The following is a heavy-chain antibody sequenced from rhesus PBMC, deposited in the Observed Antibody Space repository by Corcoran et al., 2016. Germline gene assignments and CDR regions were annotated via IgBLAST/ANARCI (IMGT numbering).Heavy chain of an antibody. V-gene: IGHV4-93*02. J-gene: IGHJ2*01. Sequence: QVQLQESGPAVVKPSETLSLTCAVSGGSVSRRHWWIWIGHSPGLELDFFGGIYGSDWSTEYNPSLKSRFTFSIDTSKNHFSLKRSSVTAADTAVYYCARLFGNYNWYIDLWGPGTPITVSS. CDR1: GGSVSRRHW. CDR3: ARLFGNYNWYIDL. D-gene: IGHD4-35*01. CDR2: IYGSDWST.